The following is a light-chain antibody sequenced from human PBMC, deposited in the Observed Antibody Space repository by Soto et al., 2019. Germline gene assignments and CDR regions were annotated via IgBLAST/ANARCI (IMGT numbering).Light chain of an antibody. CDR3: QQSYSTPQT. CDR2: AAS. CDR1: HSTSSY. V-gene: IGKV1-39*01. Sequence: DIQMTQSPSSLSASVGDRVTITCRASHSTSSYLNWYQQKPGKAPKLLIYAASSLQSGVPSRFSGSGSGTDFTLTISSLQPEDFATYYCQQSYSTPQTFGQGTKVDIK. J-gene: IGKJ1*01.